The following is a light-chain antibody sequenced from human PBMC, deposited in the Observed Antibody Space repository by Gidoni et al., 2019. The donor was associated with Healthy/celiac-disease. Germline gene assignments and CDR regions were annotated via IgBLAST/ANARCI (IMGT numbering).Light chain of an antibody. J-gene: IGKJ1*01. CDR2: GAS. CDR1: QSVSSN. V-gene: IGKV3-15*01. CDR3: QQYNNWPPWT. Sequence: EIVMTHSPSTLSVSPGERATPSCKASQSVSSNLAWYQQKPGQAPRLLIYGASTRATGIPARFSGSGSGTEFTLTISSLQSEDIAVYYCQQYNNWPPWTFGQGTKVEIK.